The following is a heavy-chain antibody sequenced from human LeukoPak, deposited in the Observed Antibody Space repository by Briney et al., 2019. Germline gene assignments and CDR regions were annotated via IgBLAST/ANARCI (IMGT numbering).Heavy chain of an antibody. CDR3: ARGHGGYTYGSAYYYYMDV. V-gene: IGHV4-4*07. CDR2: IYTSGST. J-gene: IGHJ6*03. CDR1: GDSISSYF. D-gene: IGHD5-18*01. Sequence: PSETLPLTCTVSGDSISSYFWSWIREPAGKGLEWIGRIYTSGSTNYNPSLRSRVTMSVDTSKNQFSLKLSSVTAADTAVYYCARGHGGYTYGSAYYYYMDVWGKGTTVTVSS.